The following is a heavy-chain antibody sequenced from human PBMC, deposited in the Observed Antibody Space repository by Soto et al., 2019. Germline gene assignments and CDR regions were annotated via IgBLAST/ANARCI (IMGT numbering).Heavy chain of an antibody. V-gene: IGHV3-15*01. J-gene: IGHJ4*02. D-gene: IGHD2-2*01. CDR2: IKSKTDGGTT. CDR1: GFTFSNAW. CDR3: TTDLIFPVVVPAAISPQFDY. Sequence: SLRLSCAASGFTFSNAWMSWVRQAPGKGLEWVGRIKSKTDGGTTDYAAPVKGRFTISRDDSKNTLYLQMNSLKTEDTAVYYCTTDLIFPVVVPAAISPQFDYWGQGTLVTVSS.